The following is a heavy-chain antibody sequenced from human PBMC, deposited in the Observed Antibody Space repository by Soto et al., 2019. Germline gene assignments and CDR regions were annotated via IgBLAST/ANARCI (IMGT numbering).Heavy chain of an antibody. Sequence: GGSLRLSCAASGFSFSNYAMYWVRQTPDKGLEWVAVMSHDGSSSFYADSVKGRFTISRDNSKTTLYLQMNSLSTEDTAVYYCARDFPYCGSTSCYSAAPKYWGQGTLVTVSS. CDR2: MSHDGSSS. D-gene: IGHD2-2*01. CDR1: GFSFSNYA. J-gene: IGHJ4*02. V-gene: IGHV3-30-3*01. CDR3: ARDFPYCGSTSCYSAAPKY.